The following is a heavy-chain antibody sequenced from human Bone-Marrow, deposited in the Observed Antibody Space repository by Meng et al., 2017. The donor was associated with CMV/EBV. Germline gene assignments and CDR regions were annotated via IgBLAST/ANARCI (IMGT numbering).Heavy chain of an antibody. CDR3: AKRGGTENC. CDR1: GFTFSSYA. CDR2: ISNSGGST. J-gene: IGHJ4*02. V-gene: IGHV3-23*01. D-gene: IGHD2-15*01. Sequence: GESLKISCAASGFTFSSYAMSWVRQAPGKGLEWVSGISNSGGSTYYADSVKGRFTISRDNSNNTLYLQMNSLRAEDTAVYYCAKRGGTENCWGQGTLVTVSS.